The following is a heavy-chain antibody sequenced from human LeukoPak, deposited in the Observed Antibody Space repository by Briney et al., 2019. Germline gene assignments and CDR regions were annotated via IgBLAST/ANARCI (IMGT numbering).Heavy chain of an antibody. V-gene: IGHV4-59*10. D-gene: IGHD2-21*01. CDR1: GGSFSGYY. CDR3: ARGVISKYYFDY. J-gene: IGHJ4*02. CDR2: IYTSGST. Sequence: SETLSLTCAVYGGSFSGYYWSWIRQPAGKGLEWIGRIYTSGSTNYNPSLKSRVTMSVDTSKNQFSLKLSSVTAADTAVYYCARGVISKYYFDYWGQGTLVTVSS.